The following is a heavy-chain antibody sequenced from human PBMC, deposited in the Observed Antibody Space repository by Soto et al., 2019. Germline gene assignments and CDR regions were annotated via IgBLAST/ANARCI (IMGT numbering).Heavy chain of an antibody. CDR2: ISAAGDP. Sequence: EVQLVESGGGLVXXXXXXXXSCEASGFTFRNXXMHWVRQGTGKGLEWVSGISAAGDPDYADSVEGRFTISRENAQNSFFLQMNSLRVGDTAVYYCARTDRDFYGLDVWGQGTTVIVSS. J-gene: IGHJ6*02. CDR1: GFTFRNXX. CDR3: ARTDRDFYGLDV. V-gene: IGHV3-13*05.